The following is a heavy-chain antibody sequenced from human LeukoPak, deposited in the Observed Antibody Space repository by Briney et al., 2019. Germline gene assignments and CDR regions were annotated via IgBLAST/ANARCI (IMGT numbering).Heavy chain of an antibody. CDR3: AGARYCSSTSCYLDY. J-gene: IGHJ4*02. Sequence: GGSLRLSCAASGFTLSSYAMSWVRQAPGKGLEWVSGISNSGDSTYYADSVKGRFTISRDNSKNTVYLQMTSLRAEDTAIYYCAGARYCSSTSCYLDYWGQGTQVTVSS. CDR1: GFTLSSYA. V-gene: IGHV3-23*01. CDR2: ISNSGDST. D-gene: IGHD2-2*01.